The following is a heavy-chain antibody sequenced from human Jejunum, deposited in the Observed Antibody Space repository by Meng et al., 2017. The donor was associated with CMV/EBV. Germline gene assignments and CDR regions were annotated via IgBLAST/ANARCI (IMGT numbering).Heavy chain of an antibody. Sequence: EVQLVESGGXLVKPGGSLRLSCAASGFTFSFYNMNWIRQAPGKGLEWVSSISGSSDYIFYANSVKGRFTISRDNAKNSVSLQMDNLRDEDTAVYYCAKDGSREGLPYYFDYWGQGALVTVSS. CDR1: GFTFSFYN. D-gene: IGHD3-10*01. CDR3: AKDGSREGLPYYFDY. V-gene: IGHV3-21*01. J-gene: IGHJ4*02. CDR2: ISGSSDYI.